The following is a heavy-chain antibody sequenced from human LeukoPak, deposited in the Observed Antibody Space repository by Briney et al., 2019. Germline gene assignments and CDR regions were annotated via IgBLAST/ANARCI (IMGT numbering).Heavy chain of an antibody. V-gene: IGHV1-46*01. CDR1: GYTFTSYY. Sequence: ASVKVSCKASGYTFTSYYMHWVRQAPGQGLEWMGIINPSGGSTSYAQKFQGRVTMTRDMSTSTVYMELSSLRSEDTAVYYCAIDPGYYDSSGYYPHNYWGQGTLVSVSS. CDR3: AIDPGYYDSSGYYPHNY. J-gene: IGHJ4*02. CDR2: INPSGGST. D-gene: IGHD3-22*01.